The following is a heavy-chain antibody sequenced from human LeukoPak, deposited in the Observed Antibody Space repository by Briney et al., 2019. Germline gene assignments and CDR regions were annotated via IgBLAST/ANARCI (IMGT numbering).Heavy chain of an antibody. D-gene: IGHD6-13*01. CDR2: IWCDGSNK. V-gene: IGHV3-33*01. CDR3: ARDLGSSSSFSYYYYGMDV. CDR1: GFTFCSYG. J-gene: IGHJ6*02. Sequence: GGSLRLSCAASGFTFCSYGMHWVRQAPGKGLEWVAVIWCDGSNKYYADSVKGRFTISRDNSKNTLYLQMNSLRAEDTAVYYCARDLGSSSSFSYYYYGMDVWGQGTTVTVSS.